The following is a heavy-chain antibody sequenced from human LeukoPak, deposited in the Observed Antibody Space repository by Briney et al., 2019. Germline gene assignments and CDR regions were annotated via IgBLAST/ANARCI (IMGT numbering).Heavy chain of an antibody. V-gene: IGHV4-61*02. D-gene: IGHD3-9*01. Sequence: SETLSLTCTVSGGSISSGSYYWSWIRQPAGKGLEWIGRIYTSGSTNYNPSLKSRVTISVDTSKNQFSLKLSSVTAADTAVYYCASTVADILTGYYNDYWGQGTLVTVSS. CDR1: GGSISSGSYY. J-gene: IGHJ4*02. CDR3: ASTVADILTGYYNDY. CDR2: IYTSGST.